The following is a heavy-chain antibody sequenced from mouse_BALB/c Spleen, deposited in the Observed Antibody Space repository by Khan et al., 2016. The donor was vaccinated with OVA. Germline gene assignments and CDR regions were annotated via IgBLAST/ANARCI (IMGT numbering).Heavy chain of an antibody. Sequence: QVQLKESGAELMKPGASVKISCKATGYTVSSYWIEWIKHRPGHGLGWIGEILPGSGSSKYNDKFKGKATFTEHTSSNTAYMKLSRLTSEDCAVYDCARRFTGGAMDVWGQGTSVTVSS. V-gene: IGHV1-9*01. CDR2: ILPGSGSS. J-gene: IGHJ4*01. CDR1: GYTVSSYW. CDR3: ARRFTGGAMDV.